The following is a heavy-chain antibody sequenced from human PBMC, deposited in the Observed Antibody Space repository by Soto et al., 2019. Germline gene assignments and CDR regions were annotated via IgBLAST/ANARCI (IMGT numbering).Heavy chain of an antibody. Sequence: GGSLRLSCAASGFTFSNFGMHWVRQAPDTGLDWVAAVTYDGTNKYYADSVKGRFTISKDNAKNTLYLQMNSLRAEDTAVYYCARVQEDSADYWGQGTLVTVSS. CDR2: VTYDGTNK. CDR1: GFTFSNFG. D-gene: IGHD1-1*01. J-gene: IGHJ4*01. V-gene: IGHV3-30*03. CDR3: ARVQEDSADY.